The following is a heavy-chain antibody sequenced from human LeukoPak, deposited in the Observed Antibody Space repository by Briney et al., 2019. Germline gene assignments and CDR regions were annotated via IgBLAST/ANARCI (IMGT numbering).Heavy chain of an antibody. V-gene: IGHV3-53*01. D-gene: IGHD5-18*01. CDR3: ARDNKTARWAFDI. Sequence: GSLRLSSAASGFTVISNYMSCVRQAAGKGLEWVSAIYSGGSTYYSDSVKGRFTISRDNSKNTLYLQMNSMRAEDTAVYYCARDNKTARWAFDIWGQGTMVTVSS. CDR2: IYSGGST. J-gene: IGHJ3*02. CDR1: GFTVISNY.